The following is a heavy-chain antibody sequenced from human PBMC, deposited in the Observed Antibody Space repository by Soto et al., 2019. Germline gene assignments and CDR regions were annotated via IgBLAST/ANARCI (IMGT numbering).Heavy chain of an antibody. CDR3: ARARGILTGYYSDAFDI. Sequence: ASVKVSCKASGYTFTGYYMHWVRQAPGQGLEWMGWINPNSGGTNYAQKFQGWVTMTRDTSISTAYMELSRLRSDDTAVYYCARARGILTGYYSDAFDIWGQGTMVTVSS. V-gene: IGHV1-2*04. J-gene: IGHJ3*02. D-gene: IGHD3-9*01. CDR2: INPNSGGT. CDR1: GYTFTGYY.